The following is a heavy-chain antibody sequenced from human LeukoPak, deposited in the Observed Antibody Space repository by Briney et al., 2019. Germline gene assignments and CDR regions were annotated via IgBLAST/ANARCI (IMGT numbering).Heavy chain of an antibody. D-gene: IGHD6-19*01. CDR2: IWSDGSNR. V-gene: IGHV3-33*01. J-gene: IGHJ6*02. CDR1: GFTFSSYG. CDR3: AGSSSGPERRGMDV. Sequence: GGSLRLSCGASGFTFSSYGMHWVRQAPGKGLEWVAAIWSDGSNRYYADSVKGRFTISRDNSKNTLYLQMNSLRAEDTAVYYCAGSSSGPERRGMDVWGQGTTVTVSS.